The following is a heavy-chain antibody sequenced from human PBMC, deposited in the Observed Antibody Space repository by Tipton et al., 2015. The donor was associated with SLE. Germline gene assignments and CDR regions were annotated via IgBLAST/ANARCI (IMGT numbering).Heavy chain of an antibody. CDR1: GYSISSGYY. D-gene: IGHD6-25*01. J-gene: IGHJ4*02. V-gene: IGHV4-38-2*02. CDR3: ARLWVSSGGY. CDR2: IYHSGST. Sequence: TLSLTCTVSGYSISSGYYWGWIRQPPGKGLEWIGSIYHSGSTYYNPSLKSRVTISVDTSKNQFSLKLSSVTAADTAVYYCARLWVSSGGYGSQGTLSPVSS.